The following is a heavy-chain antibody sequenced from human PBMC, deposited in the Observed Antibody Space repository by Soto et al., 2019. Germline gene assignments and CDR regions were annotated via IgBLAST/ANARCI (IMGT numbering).Heavy chain of an antibody. Sequence: PSETLSLTCTVSGGSISSGGYYWSWIRQHPGKGLEWIGYIYYSGSTYYNPSLKRRVTISVDTSKNQFSLKLSSVTAADTAVYYCARGNAYYYDSSGYPGSDAFDIWGQGTMVTVS. CDR2: IYYSGST. V-gene: IGHV4-31*03. CDR3: ARGNAYYYDSSGYPGSDAFDI. J-gene: IGHJ3*02. D-gene: IGHD3-22*01. CDR1: GGSISSGGYY.